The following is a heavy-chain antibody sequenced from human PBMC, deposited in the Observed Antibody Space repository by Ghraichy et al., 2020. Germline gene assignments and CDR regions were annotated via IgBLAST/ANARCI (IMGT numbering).Heavy chain of an antibody. Sequence: SETLSLTCTVSGYSISSGYYWGWIRQPPGKGLEWIGSIYHSGSTYYNPSLKSRVTISVDTSKNQFSLKLSSVTAADTAVYYCARFSWGSGSYYIVYWGQGTLVTVSS. J-gene: IGHJ4*02. V-gene: IGHV4-38-2*02. D-gene: IGHD3-10*01. CDR1: GYSISSGYY. CDR2: IYHSGST. CDR3: ARFSWGSGSYYIVY.